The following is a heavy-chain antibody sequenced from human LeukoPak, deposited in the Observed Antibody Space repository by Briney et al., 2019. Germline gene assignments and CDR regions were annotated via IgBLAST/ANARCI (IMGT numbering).Heavy chain of an antibody. J-gene: IGHJ3*02. V-gene: IGHV3-21*01. CDR3: ARGVLNRFPDAFDI. CDR2: ISSSSSYI. Sequence: GGSLRLSCAASGFTFSSYSMNWVRQAPGKGLEWVSSISSSSSYIYYADSVKGRFTISRDNAKNSLYLQMNSLRAEDTAVYYCARGVLNRFPDAFDIWGQGTMVTVSS. CDR1: GFTFSSYS. D-gene: IGHD1-14*01.